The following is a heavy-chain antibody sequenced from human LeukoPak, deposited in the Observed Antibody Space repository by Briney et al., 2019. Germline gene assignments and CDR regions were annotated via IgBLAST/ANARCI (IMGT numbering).Heavy chain of an antibody. CDR3: AKDRANWAIDD. CDR2: IGGDGIA. Sequence: GGSLRLSCVASGFTFTDHPMNWVRQAPGKGLEWISYIGGDGIAFYTDSVKGRFTASKDDARKSMYLQMNSLRVEDTAVYYCAKDRANWAIDDWGQGTQVTVSS. CDR1: GFTFTDHP. V-gene: IGHV3-69-1*01. J-gene: IGHJ4*02. D-gene: IGHD3-16*01.